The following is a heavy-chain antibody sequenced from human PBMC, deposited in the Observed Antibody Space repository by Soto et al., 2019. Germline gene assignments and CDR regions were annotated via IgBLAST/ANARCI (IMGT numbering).Heavy chain of an antibody. J-gene: IGHJ3*02. CDR2: ISYDGSNR. V-gene: IGHV3-30-3*01. CDR1: GFTFRNYP. CDR3: AQLLGGSYAFEI. D-gene: IGHD1-26*01. Sequence: GGSLRLSCAASGFTFRNYPMNWVRQAPDKGLEWVAVISYDGSNRDYADSVRGRFTISRDNSKNTLYLQMNSLRPEDTAVYYCAQLLGGSYAFEIWGQGTMVTVSS.